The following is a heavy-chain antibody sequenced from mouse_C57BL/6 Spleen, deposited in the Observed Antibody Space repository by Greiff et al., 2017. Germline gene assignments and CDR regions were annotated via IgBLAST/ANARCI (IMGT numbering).Heavy chain of an antibody. V-gene: IGHV5-17*01. CDR3: ARPNWDWVIDY. CDR2: ISSGSSTI. J-gene: IGHJ2*01. D-gene: IGHD4-1*01. CDR1: GFTFSDYG. Sequence: EVQLVESGGGLVKPGRSLTLSCAASGFTFSDYGMHWVRQAPVKGLEWVAYISSGSSTIYYADTVKGRFTITRDNAKNTLFLLMTSLRSEDTAVYYCARPNWDWVIDYWGQGTTLTVSS.